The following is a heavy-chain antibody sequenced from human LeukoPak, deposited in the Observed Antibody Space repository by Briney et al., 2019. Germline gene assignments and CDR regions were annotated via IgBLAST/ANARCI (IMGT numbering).Heavy chain of an antibody. D-gene: IGHD5-12*01. V-gene: IGHV4-39*07. CDR2: IYYSGST. J-gene: IGHJ6*03. CDR3: ARAYNGYDFRDSLGYYYYMDV. CDR1: GGSISSSSYY. Sequence: SETLSLTCTVSGGSISSSSYYWGWIRQPPGKGLEWIGSIYYSGSTYYNPSLKSRVTISVDTSKNQFSLKLSPVTAADTAVYYCARAYNGYDFRDSLGYYYYMDVWGKGTTVTISS.